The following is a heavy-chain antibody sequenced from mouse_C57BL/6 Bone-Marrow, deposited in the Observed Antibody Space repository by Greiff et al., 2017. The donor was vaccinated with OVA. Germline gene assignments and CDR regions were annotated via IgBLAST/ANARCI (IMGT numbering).Heavy chain of an antibody. Sequence: EVHLVESGPGLVKPSQSLSLTCSVTGYSITSGYYWNWIRQFPGNKLEWMGYISYDGSNNYNPSLKNRISITRDTSKNRFFLKLNSVTTEDTATYYCARGLYDSFDYWGQGTTLTVSS. J-gene: IGHJ2*01. V-gene: IGHV3-6*01. CDR2: ISYDGSN. CDR1: GYSITSGYY. CDR3: ARGLYDSFDY. D-gene: IGHD2-3*01.